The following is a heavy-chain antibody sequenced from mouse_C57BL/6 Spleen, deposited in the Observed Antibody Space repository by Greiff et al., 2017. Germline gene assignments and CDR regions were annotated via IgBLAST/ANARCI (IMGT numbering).Heavy chain of an antibody. CDR3: ARLDGYFFGY. Sequence: LQESGPELVKPGASVKISCKASGYAFRSSWMNWVKQRPGKGLEWIGRIYPGDGDTNYNGKFKGKATLTADKSSSTAYMQLSSLTSEDSAVYFCARLDGYFFGYWGQGTTLTVSS. D-gene: IGHD2-3*01. V-gene: IGHV1-82*01. CDR1: GYAFRSSW. J-gene: IGHJ2*01. CDR2: IYPGDGDT.